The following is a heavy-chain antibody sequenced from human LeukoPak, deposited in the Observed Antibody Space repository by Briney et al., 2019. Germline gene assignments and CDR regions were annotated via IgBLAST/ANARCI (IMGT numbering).Heavy chain of an antibody. J-gene: IGHJ4*02. CDR1: GFTFSSYW. Sequence: GGSLRLSCAAAGFTFSSYWMNWVRQAPGKGLEWVSYISSSGSTIFYAASVKGRFTISRDNARNSVYLQMNSLSAEDTAVYYCAREESRGLDYWGQGTAVTVSP. CDR2: ISSSGSTI. CDR3: AREESRGLDY. V-gene: IGHV3-48*04.